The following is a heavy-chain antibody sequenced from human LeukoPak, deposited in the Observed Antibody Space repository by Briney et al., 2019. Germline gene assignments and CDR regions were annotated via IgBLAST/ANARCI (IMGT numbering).Heavy chain of an antibody. Sequence: SETLSLTCAVYGGSFSGYYWSWVRPPPGRGLEWVGQINHSGSTNYNPSLKSRVTIPVDTSKNQFSLKLSSVTAADTAVYYCAAHMTTVTTIVGPGRPTSFDYWGQGTLVTVSS. CDR3: AAHMTTVTTIVGPGRPTSFDY. CDR1: GGSFSGYY. D-gene: IGHD4-17*01. V-gene: IGHV4-34*01. CDR2: INHSGST. J-gene: IGHJ4*02.